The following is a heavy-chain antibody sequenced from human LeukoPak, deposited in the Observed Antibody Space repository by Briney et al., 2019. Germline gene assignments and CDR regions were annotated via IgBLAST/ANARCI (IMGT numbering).Heavy chain of an antibody. CDR2: ISSSSSYI. CDR1: GFTFSSYS. D-gene: IGHD1-7*01. J-gene: IGHJ4*02. Sequence: GGSLRLSCAASGFTFSSYSMNWVRQAPGKGLEWVSSISSSSSYIYHTDSVKGRFTISRDNAKNSLYLQMNSLRAEDTAVYYCARDWNYAYWGQGTLVTVSS. CDR3: ARDWNYAY. V-gene: IGHV3-21*01.